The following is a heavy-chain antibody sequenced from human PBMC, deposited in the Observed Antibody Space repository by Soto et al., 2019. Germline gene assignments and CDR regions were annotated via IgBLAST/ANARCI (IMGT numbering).Heavy chain of an antibody. CDR3: AGPPPPYDSSGYYRSGAFDI. CDR2: IIPIFGTA. V-gene: IGHV1-69*06. Sequence: SVKVSCKASGGTFSSYAISWVRQAPGQGLEWMGGIIPIFGTANYAQKFQGRVTITADKSTSTAYMELSSLRSEDTAVYYCAGPPPPYDSSGYYRSGAFDIWGQGTMVTVSS. J-gene: IGHJ3*02. D-gene: IGHD3-22*01. CDR1: GGTFSSYA.